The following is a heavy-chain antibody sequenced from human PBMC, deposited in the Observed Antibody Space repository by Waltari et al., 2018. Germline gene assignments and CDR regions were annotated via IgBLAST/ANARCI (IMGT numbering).Heavy chain of an antibody. V-gene: IGHV1-8*01. J-gene: IGHJ5*02. D-gene: IGHD6-13*01. Sequence: WLRQGPGQRFEGMGWMNPNSGNTGFAQDFQDRLSMTANNAITTAYMELTGLTSGDTAVYYCARAAAPGKGAHWFDPWGQGTLVTVSS. CDR3: ARAAAPGKGAHWFDP. CDR2: MNPNSGNT.